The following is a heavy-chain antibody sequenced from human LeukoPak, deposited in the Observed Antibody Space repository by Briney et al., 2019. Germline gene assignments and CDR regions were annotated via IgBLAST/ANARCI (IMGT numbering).Heavy chain of an antibody. D-gene: IGHD5-12*01. CDR1: GGSFSGYY. J-gene: IGHJ4*02. V-gene: IGHV3-23*01. Sequence: PSETLSLTCAVYGGSFSGYYWSWIRQPPGKGLEWVSSINESGDKTYDADSVKGRFTISRDTSKNTLYLQMNSLRAEDTAVYYCARLDNLVPTPTFDYWGQGTLVTVSS. CDR3: ARLDNLVPTPTFDY. CDR2: INESGDKT.